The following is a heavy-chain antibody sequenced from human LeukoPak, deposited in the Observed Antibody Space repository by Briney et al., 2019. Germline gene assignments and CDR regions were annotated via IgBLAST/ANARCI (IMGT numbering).Heavy chain of an antibody. J-gene: IGHJ4*02. CDR1: GYSFTSYW. CDR2: IYPGDSDT. V-gene: IGHV5-51*01. Sequence: GESLKISCKGSGYSFTSYWIGWVRQLPGKGLEWMGIIYPGDSDTRYSPSFQGQVTISADKSISTAYLQWSSLKASDTAMYYCARGMVYATPQGIGYFDYWGQGTLVTVSS. D-gene: IGHD2-8*01. CDR3: ARGMVYATPQGIGYFDY.